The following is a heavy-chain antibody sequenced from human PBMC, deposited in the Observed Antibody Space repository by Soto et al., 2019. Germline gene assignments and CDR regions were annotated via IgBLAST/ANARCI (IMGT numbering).Heavy chain of an antibody. CDR1: GYTFTNYG. D-gene: IGHD6-6*01. CDR3: EFNKLLEYSSSSPSYYYYGMDV. Sequence: GASVKVSCKASGYTFTNYGINWVRQAPGQGLEWMGWISTYNGNTNYAQKFQGRVTITADESTSTAYMELSSLRSEDTAVYYCEFNKLLEYSSSSPSYYYYGMDVWGQGTTVTVSS. V-gene: IGHV1-18*01. J-gene: IGHJ6*02. CDR2: ISTYNGNT.